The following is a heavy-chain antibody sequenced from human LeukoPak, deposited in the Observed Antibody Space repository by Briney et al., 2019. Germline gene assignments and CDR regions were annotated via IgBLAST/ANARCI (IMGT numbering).Heavy chain of an antibody. Sequence: PGGSLRLSCEASGFSLSDYYMDWVRQAPGKGLEWVGRGRKKANSYSAEYAASVKGRFTISRDDSKNMLYLQMNSLKTEDTAVYYRTTDLGDFDYWGQGTLVTVSS. D-gene: IGHD3-10*01. CDR1: GFSLSDYY. CDR2: GRKKANSYSA. CDR3: TTDLGDFDY. V-gene: IGHV3-72*01. J-gene: IGHJ4*02.